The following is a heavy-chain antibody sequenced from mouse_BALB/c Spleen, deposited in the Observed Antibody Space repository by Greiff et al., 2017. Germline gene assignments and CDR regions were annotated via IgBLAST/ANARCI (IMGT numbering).Heavy chain of an antibody. J-gene: IGHJ4*01. CDR3: VLYYYGSSYVKVDY. Sequence: EVQLQQSGAELVKPGASVKLSCTASGFNIKDTYMHWVKQRPEQGLEWIGRIDPANGNTKYDPKFQGKATITADTSSTTAYLQLSSLTSEDTAVYYYVLYYYGSSYVKVDYWGQGTSVTVSS. D-gene: IGHD1-1*01. CDR1: GFNIKDTY. V-gene: IGHV14-3*02. CDR2: IDPANGNT.